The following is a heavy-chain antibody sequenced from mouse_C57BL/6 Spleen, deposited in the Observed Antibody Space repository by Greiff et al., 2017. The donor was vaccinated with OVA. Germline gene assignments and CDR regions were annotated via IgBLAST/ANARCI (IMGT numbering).Heavy chain of an antibody. D-gene: IGHD2-1*01. CDR2: IRNKANNHAT. V-gene: IGHV6-6*01. J-gene: IGHJ3*01. Sequence: EVKVEESGGGLVQPGGSMKLSCAASGFTFSDAWMDWVRQSPEKGLEWVAEIRNKANNHATYYAESVKGRFTISRDDSKSSVYLQMNSLRAEDTGIYYCTRPPLYYGNYQFAYWGQGTLVTVSA. CDR3: TRPPLYYGNYQFAY. CDR1: GFTFSDAW.